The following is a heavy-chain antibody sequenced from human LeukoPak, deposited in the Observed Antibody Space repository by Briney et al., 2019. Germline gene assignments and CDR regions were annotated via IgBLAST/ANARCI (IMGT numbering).Heavy chain of an antibody. CDR1: GFTFSNYA. CDR3: AKEGYCSNTNCQNDY. D-gene: IGHD2-2*01. V-gene: IGHV3-23*01. Sequence: PGGSLRVSCAASGFTFSNYARTWVRQAPGKGLEWVSGIGGSGGSTHYADSVKGRFTISRDNSKKTLYLQMNSLRADDTAVCYCAKEGYCSNTNCQNDYWGQGTLVTVSS. CDR2: IGGSGGST. J-gene: IGHJ4*02.